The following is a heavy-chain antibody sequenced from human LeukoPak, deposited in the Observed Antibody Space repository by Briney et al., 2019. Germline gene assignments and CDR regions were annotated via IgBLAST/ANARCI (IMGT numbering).Heavy chain of an antibody. D-gene: IGHD1-26*01. Sequence: SETLSLTCTVSGGSISSYYWSWIRQPPGKGLEWIGYIYHSGSTYYNPSLKSRVTISVDRSKNQFSLKLSSVTAADTAVYYCARGRNRFFYPSGSYFDYWGQGTLVTVSS. J-gene: IGHJ4*02. CDR2: IYHSGST. CDR1: GGSISSYY. V-gene: IGHV4-59*12. CDR3: ARGRNRFFYPSGSYFDY.